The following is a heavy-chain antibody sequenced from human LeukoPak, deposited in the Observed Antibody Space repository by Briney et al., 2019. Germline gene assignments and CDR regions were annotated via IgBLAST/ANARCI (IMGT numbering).Heavy chain of an antibody. D-gene: IGHD4-17*01. CDR3: AKGMTMVTTYYFDH. Sequence: GGSLRLSCAASGFTFSSYAMSWVCQAPGKGLEWVSVISGSGGTTYYADSVKGRFTISRDNSKNTLYLQMNSLRAEDTAVYYCAKGMTMVTTYYFDHWGQGTLVTVSS. J-gene: IGHJ4*02. CDR1: GFTFSSYA. V-gene: IGHV3-23*01. CDR2: ISGSGGTT.